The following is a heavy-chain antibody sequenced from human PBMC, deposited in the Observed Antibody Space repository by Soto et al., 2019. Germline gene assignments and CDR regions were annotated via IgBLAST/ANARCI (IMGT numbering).Heavy chain of an antibody. CDR1: GFTFSTHW. Sequence: PGGSLRLSCAASGFTFSTHWLTWVRQAPGKGLEWPASIKPDGCVGYYVDSVKGRFTISRDNAKNSLSLQMNSLRGDDTAVYYCARLLGTYTTYDYWGQGTLGTVAS. CDR2: IKPDGCVG. CDR3: ARLLGTYTTYDY. V-gene: IGHV3-7*01. J-gene: IGHJ4*02. D-gene: IGHD2-15*01.